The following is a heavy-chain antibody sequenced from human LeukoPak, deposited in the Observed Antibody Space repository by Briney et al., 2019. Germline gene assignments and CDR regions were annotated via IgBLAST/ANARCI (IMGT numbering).Heavy chain of an antibody. CDR2: INHSGST. Sequence: SETLSLTCAVYGGSFSGYYWSWIRQPPGKGLEWIGEINHSGSTNYNPSLKSRVTISVDTSKNQFSLKLSSVTAADTAVYYCASGYSYGKHYYYGMDVWGQGTTVTVSS. J-gene: IGHJ6*02. V-gene: IGHV4-34*01. D-gene: IGHD5-18*01. CDR1: GGSFSGYY. CDR3: ASGYSYGKHYYYGMDV.